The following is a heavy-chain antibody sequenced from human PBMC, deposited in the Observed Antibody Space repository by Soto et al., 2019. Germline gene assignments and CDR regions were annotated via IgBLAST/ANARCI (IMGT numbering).Heavy chain of an antibody. CDR2: ISYDGSNK. CDR1: GFTFSSYG. Sequence: QVQLVESGGGVVQPGRSLRLSCAASGFTFSSYGMHWVRQAPGKGLEWVAVISYDGSNKYYADSVKGRFTISRDNSKNTLYLQMNSLRAEDTAVYYCAKDRNDILTGYYNYGMDVWGQGTTVTVS. D-gene: IGHD3-9*01. J-gene: IGHJ6*02. CDR3: AKDRNDILTGYYNYGMDV. V-gene: IGHV3-30*18.